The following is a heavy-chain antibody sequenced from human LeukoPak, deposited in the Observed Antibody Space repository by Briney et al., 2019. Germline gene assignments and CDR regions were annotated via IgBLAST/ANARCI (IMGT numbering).Heavy chain of an antibody. J-gene: IGHJ6*02. CDR2: ISYDGSNK. V-gene: IGHV3-30*18. CDR1: GFTFSSYG. CDR3: AKDRGSSWYGMDV. D-gene: IGHD6-13*01. Sequence: GGSLRLSCAASGFTFSSYGMHWVRQAPGKGLEWVAVISYDGSNKYYADSVKGRFTISRDNSKSTLYLQMNSLRAEDTAVYYCAKDRGSSWYGMDVWGQGTTVTVSS.